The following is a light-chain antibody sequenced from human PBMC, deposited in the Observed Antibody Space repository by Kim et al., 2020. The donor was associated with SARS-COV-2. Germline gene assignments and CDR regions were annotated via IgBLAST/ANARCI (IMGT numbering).Light chain of an antibody. V-gene: IGLV2-14*03. J-gene: IGLJ2*01. Sequence: QSALTQPASVSGSPGQSITISCSGTSSDVGAHNYVSWYQHRPGKAPKLIIYDVTLRPSGVSNRFSGSKSGNTASLTISGLQTEDEADYYCSSYTTSVLFGGGTRLTVL. CDR3: SSYTTSVL. CDR2: DVT. CDR1: SSDVGAHNY.